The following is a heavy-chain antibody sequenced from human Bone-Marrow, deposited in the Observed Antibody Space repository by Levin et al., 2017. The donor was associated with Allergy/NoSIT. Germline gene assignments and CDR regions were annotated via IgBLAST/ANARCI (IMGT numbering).Heavy chain of an antibody. V-gene: IGHV3-30*18. CDR2: KSFDGSHE. CDR3: AKEGPGGTGITGEFDH. J-gene: IGHJ4*02. D-gene: IGHD1-7*01. CDR1: GFTFSSYD. Sequence: LSLTCAASGFTFSSYDIHWVRQAPGKGLEWVALKSFDGSHEYYADSVKGRFKISRDNSKNTVYLQMTGVRAEDTAVYYCAKEGPGGTGITGEFDHWGQGTLVSVSS.